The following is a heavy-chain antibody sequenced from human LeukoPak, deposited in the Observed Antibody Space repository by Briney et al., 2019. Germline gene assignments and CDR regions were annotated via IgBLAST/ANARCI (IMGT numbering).Heavy chain of an antibody. CDR1: GYTFSDYY. CDR3: ARGAFDY. J-gene: IGHJ4*02. V-gene: IGHV1-2*02. CDR2: IDPNSGGT. Sequence: ASVKVSCKASGYTFSDYYIHWVRQAPGQGLEWMGWIDPNSGGTDYAQKFQGRVSMTSDPSISTAYMELSSLGSDDSAVYYCARGAFDYWGQGTLVTVSS.